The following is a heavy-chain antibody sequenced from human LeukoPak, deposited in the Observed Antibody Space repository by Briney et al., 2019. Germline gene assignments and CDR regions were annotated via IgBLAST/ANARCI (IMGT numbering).Heavy chain of an antibody. CDR2: IYYSGST. J-gene: IGHJ6*03. CDR1: GGSISSSSYY. Sequence: SETLSLTCTVSGGSISSSSYYWGWIRQPPGKGLEWIGSIYYSGSTYYNPSLKSRVTISVDTSKNQFSLKLSSVTAADTAVYYCASRTVAGRYYYYYYYMDVWGKGTTVTISS. CDR3: ASRTVAGRYYYYYYYMDV. D-gene: IGHD6-19*01. V-gene: IGHV4-39*07.